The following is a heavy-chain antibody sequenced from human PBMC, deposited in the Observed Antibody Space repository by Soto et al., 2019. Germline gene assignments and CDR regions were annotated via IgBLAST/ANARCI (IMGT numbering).Heavy chain of an antibody. D-gene: IGHD6-19*01. CDR2: ILPILGTI. V-gene: IGHV1-69*08. Sequence: SVKVSCKASGGTFNTYTFSWVRQAAGQGLEWMGSILPILGTINYAQNFQGRLSITADQSATTTYMELSSLTSHDTAVYYCAKRESSSGWQAGRAHFQHWGQGTLVTVSS. CDR3: AKRESSSGWQAGRAHFQH. CDR1: GGTFNTYT. J-gene: IGHJ1*01.